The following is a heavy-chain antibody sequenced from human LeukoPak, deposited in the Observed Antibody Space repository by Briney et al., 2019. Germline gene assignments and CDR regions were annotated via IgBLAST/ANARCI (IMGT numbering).Heavy chain of an antibody. CDR2: ISGSGGST. Sequence: GGFLRLSCAASGFTFSSYAMSWVRQAPGKGLEWVSAISGSGGSTYYADSVKGRFTISRDNSKNTLYLQMNSLRAEDTAVYYCAKGDLSYDILTGRIDYWGQGTLVTVSS. D-gene: IGHD3-9*01. V-gene: IGHV3-23*01. CDR1: GFTFSSYA. J-gene: IGHJ4*02. CDR3: AKGDLSYDILTGRIDY.